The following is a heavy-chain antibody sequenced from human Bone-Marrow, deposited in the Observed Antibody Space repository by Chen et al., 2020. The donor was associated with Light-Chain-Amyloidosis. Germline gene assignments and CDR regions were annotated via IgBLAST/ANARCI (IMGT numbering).Heavy chain of an antibody. J-gene: IGHJ3*02. CDR2: VGGRGGKD. V-gene: IGHV3-23*04. D-gene: IGHD3-9*01. Sequence: EVQLVESGGGLLQRGGSLRLSCAASGFAFSSYAMSWVRQAPGKGLEWGATVGGRGGKDSYGGLLKGRLAISRGNCKRGLVVQRYSLRAEYRAGYYGAKDIAYEEIGPGYPADAFDIWGQGTMVTVSS. CDR1: GFAFSSYA. CDR3: AKDIAYEEIGPGYPADAFDI.